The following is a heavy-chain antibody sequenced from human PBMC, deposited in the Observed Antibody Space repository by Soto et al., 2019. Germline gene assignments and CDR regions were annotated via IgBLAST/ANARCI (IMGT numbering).Heavy chain of an antibody. Sequence: SETLSLTCTVSGGSISSYYWSWIRQPAGKGLEWIGRIYTSGSTNYNPSLKSRVTMPVDKSKNQFSLKLSSVTAADTAVYYCAREVEWELLPVAFDIWGQGTMVTVSS. J-gene: IGHJ3*02. V-gene: IGHV4-4*07. CDR1: GGSISSYY. D-gene: IGHD1-26*01. CDR2: IYTSGST. CDR3: AREVEWELLPVAFDI.